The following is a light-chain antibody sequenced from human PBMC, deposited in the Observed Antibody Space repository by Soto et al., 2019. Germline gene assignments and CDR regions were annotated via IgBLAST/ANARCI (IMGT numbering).Light chain of an antibody. V-gene: IGLV2-14*03. CDR3: SSYTRSSTVI. CDR1: SSDIGGYNF. Sequence: QSVLTQPASVSGSPGQSITISCTGTSSDIGGYNFVSWYQQHPGKAPEVMIYDVTNRPSGVSNRFSGSKSGNTASLTISGLQAEDEADYYCSSYTRSSTVIFGGGTKLTVL. J-gene: IGLJ2*01. CDR2: DVT.